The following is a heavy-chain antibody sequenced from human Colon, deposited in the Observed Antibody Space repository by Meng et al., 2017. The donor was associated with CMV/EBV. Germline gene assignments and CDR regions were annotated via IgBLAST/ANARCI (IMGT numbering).Heavy chain of an antibody. D-gene: IGHD6-6*01. J-gene: IGHJ5*02. CDR1: GFSLTTRGVG. V-gene: IGHV2-5*02. Sequence: QMTLKESGPALVKPTQTLTLTCTFSGFSLTTRGVGVGWIRQPPGKTLEWLALIYWDDDKRYSPSLKNRLTITKDTSKNQVVLTMTNMDPGDTGTYYCVHRYSSSSGEVSWGQGTLVTVSS. CDR2: IYWDDDK. CDR3: VHRYSSSSGEVS.